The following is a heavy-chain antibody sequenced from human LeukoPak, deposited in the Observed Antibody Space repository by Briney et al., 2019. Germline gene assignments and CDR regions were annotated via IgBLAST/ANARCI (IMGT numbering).Heavy chain of an antibody. CDR1: GFTFSNYG. Sequence: GGTLRLSCAASGFTFSNYGMDWVRQAPGKGLEWVSGIGGRGDRTYFADSVKGRFAISRDNSKNTMYLQMSSLRAEDTAIYHCARDQDWGSFDIWGQGTMVTVSS. V-gene: IGHV3-23*01. CDR2: IGGRGDRT. J-gene: IGHJ3*02. CDR3: ARDQDWGSFDI. D-gene: IGHD7-27*01.